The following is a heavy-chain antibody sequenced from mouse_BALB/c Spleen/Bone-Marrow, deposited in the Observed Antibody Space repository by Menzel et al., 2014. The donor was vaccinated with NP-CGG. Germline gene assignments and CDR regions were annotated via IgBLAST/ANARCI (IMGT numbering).Heavy chain of an antibody. J-gene: IGHJ4*01. Sequence: QVQLQQSGPGLVAPSQSLSITCTVSGFSLTSYGVHWVRQPPGKGLEWLGVIWAGGSTNYNSALMSRLSISKDNSKSQVFLKMNSLQTDDTAMYYCARDRGGCYGNYDYAMDYWGQGASVTVSS. D-gene: IGHD2-1*01. CDR3: ARDRGGCYGNYDYAMDY. CDR2: IWAGGST. V-gene: IGHV2-9*02. CDR1: GFSLTSYG.